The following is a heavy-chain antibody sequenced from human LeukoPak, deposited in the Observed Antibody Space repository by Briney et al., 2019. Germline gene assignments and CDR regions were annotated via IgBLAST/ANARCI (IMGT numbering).Heavy chain of an antibody. D-gene: IGHD3-16*02. CDR1: GFTFSSYW. J-gene: IGHJ4*02. CDR3: ASRQELSY. CDR2: INQDETAK. V-gene: IGHV3-7*01. Sequence: SGGSLRLSCAASGFTFSSYWMSWVRQAPGKGLEWVANINQDETAKYYVDSVRGRFTISRDNAKNSLFLQMNSLRAEDTAVYYCASRQELSYWGQGTLVTVSS.